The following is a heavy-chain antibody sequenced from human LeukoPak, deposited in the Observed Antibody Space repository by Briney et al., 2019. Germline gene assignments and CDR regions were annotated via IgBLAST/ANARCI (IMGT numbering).Heavy chain of an antibody. CDR3: ARDGDFYYFDY. CDR1: GYSFSSGNY. V-gene: IGHV4-38-2*02. CDR2: IYHSRST. Sequence: SETLSLTCTVSGYSFSSGNYRGWNRQPPGEGPGWIGSIYHSRSTYYNPSLQSRVSISVDTSKNQFSLRLSSVTAADTAVYYCARDGDFYYFDYWGQGTLVTVSS. J-gene: IGHJ4*02.